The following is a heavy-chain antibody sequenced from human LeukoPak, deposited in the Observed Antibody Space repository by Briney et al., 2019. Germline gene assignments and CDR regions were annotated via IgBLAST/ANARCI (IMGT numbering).Heavy chain of an antibody. Sequence: GGSLRLSCAASGFTFSSYAMHWVRQAPGKGLEWVAVISYDGSNKYYADSVKGRFTISRDNSKNTLYLQMNSLRAEDTAVYYYARDRPFQKYSGLMDIWGQGTMVTVSS. CDR1: GFTFSSYA. CDR2: ISYDGSNK. J-gene: IGHJ3*02. CDR3: ARDRPFQKYSGLMDI. D-gene: IGHD5-12*01. V-gene: IGHV3-30-3*01.